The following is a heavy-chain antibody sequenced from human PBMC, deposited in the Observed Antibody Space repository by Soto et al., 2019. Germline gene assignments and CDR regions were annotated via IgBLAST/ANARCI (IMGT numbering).Heavy chain of an antibody. CDR1: GYRFTRYW. CDR2: IDPSDSYT. Sequence: GESLKISCTGSGYRFTRYWISWVRQMPGKGLEWMGRIDPSDSYTNYSPSFQGHVTISADKSVSTAYLQWSSLKASDTAMYYCARPTGATNYYYGMDVWGQGTTVTVSS. V-gene: IGHV5-10-1*01. CDR3: ARPTGATNYYYGMDV. J-gene: IGHJ6*02. D-gene: IGHD1-26*01.